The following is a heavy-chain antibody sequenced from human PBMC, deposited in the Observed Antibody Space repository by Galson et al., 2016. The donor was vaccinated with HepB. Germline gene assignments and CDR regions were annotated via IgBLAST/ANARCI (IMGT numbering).Heavy chain of an antibody. J-gene: IGHJ2*01. V-gene: IGHV1-8*01. CDR1: GYTFTSHD. Sequence: SVKVSCKASGYTFTSHDIDWVRQSTGQGLEWMGWMNPNGGDTYYAQKFQGRVNMTRNTAINTAYMELSALTSEDTAVYYCAIGRSPVVYGGVPDGMDVWGRGILVIVSS. CDR3: AIGRSPVVYGGVPDGMDV. D-gene: IGHD4-23*01. CDR2: MNPNGGDT.